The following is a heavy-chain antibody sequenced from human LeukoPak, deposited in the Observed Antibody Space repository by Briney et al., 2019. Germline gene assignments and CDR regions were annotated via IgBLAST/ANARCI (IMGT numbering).Heavy chain of an antibody. D-gene: IGHD3-22*01. Sequence: SETLSLTCTVSGGSISSYYWSWIRQPAGKGLEWIGRIYTSGSTNYNPSLKSRVTMSVDRSRSQFSLRLSSVTAADTAVYYCASEFYYDTSGYYSLAHWGQGTLVTVSS. CDR2: IYTSGST. V-gene: IGHV4-4*07. CDR3: ASEFYYDTSGYYSLAH. J-gene: IGHJ4*02. CDR1: GGSISSYY.